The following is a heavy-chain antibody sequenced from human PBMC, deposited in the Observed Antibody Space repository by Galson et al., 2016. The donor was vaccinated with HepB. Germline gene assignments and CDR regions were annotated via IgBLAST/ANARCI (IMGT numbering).Heavy chain of an antibody. CDR1: GFTFSNYW. CDR3: VRTATSYYYGSRSLPEAFDI. D-gene: IGHD3-10*01. V-gene: IGHV3-7*01. J-gene: IGHJ3*02. CDR2: IKQDGSEK. Sequence: LRLSCAASGFTFSNYWMSWVRQAPGKGLEWVANIKQDGSEKNYVDSVKGRFTISRDTAKNALYLQMNSLRAEDTAVYYCVRTATSYYYGSRSLPEAFDIWGQGTMVTVSS.